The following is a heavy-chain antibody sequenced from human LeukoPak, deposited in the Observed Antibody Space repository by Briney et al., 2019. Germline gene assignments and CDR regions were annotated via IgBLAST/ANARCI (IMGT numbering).Heavy chain of an antibody. V-gene: IGHV4-59*08. J-gene: IGHJ4*02. CDR2: IYYSRST. CDR1: GDSITSYF. CDR3: ARGGGGRGNFDY. D-gene: IGHD3-10*01. Sequence: SETLSLTCTVSGDSITSYFWSWIRQPPGKGLEWIGYIYYSRSTNYNPSLKSRVTISVDTSKNQFSLKLSSVTAADTAVYYCARGGGGRGNFDYWGQGTLVTVSS.